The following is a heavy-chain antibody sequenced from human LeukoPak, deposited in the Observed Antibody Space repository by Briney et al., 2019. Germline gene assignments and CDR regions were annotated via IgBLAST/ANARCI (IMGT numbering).Heavy chain of an antibody. CDR2: MSAYNGNT. D-gene: IGHD3-10*01. Sequence: GASVKVSCKASGYTFTSYGISWVRQAPGQGLEWMGWMSAYNGNTNYAQKLQGRVTMTTDTSTSTAYMELRSLRSDDTAVYYCARVPDPPMISMVRGVNFDYWGQGTLVTVSS. CDR3: ARVPDPPMISMVRGVNFDY. J-gene: IGHJ4*02. V-gene: IGHV1-18*01. CDR1: GYTFTSYG.